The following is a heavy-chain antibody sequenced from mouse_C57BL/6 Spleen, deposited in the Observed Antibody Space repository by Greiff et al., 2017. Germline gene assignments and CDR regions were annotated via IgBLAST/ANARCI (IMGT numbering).Heavy chain of an antibody. CDR3: ARGYCGHRYFDV. D-gene: IGHD2-14*01. CDR1: GYTFTSYW. J-gene: IGHJ1*03. Sequence: QVQLQQPGAELVRPGSSVKLSCKASGYTFTSYWMDWVKQRPGQGLEWIGNIYPSDSETHYNQKFKDKATLTVDKSSSTAYMQLSSLTSDDSAVYYCARGYCGHRYFDVWGTGTTVTVSS. V-gene: IGHV1-61*01. CDR2: IYPSDSET.